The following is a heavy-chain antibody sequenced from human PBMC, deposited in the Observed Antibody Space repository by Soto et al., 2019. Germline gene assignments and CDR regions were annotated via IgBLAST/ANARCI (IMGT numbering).Heavy chain of an antibody. D-gene: IGHD3-3*02. CDR2: IYYSGST. Sequence: QVQLQESGPGLVKPSQTLSLTCTVSGGSISSGGYYWSWIRQPPGKGLEWIGYIYYSGSTYYNPYLKSRVNISVDTSKNQFCLKLSSVTAADTDVYCCESASPYLEAFDIWGQGTMVTVSS. CDR1: GGSISSGGYY. J-gene: IGHJ3*02. V-gene: IGHV4-31*03. CDR3: ESASPYLEAFDI.